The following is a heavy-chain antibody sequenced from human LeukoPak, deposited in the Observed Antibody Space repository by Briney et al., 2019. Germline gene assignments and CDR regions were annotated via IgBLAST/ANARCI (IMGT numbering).Heavy chain of an antibody. CDR2: IYYSGST. J-gene: IGHJ6*02. CDR1: GGSISSGDYY. Sequence: PSETLSLTCTVSGGSISSGDYYWSWIRQPPGKGLEWIGYIYYSGSTYYNPSLKSRVTISVDTSKNQFSLKLSSVTAADTAVYYCARLTSYYGMDVWGQGTTVTVSS. V-gene: IGHV4-30-4*01. CDR3: ARLTSYYGMDV.